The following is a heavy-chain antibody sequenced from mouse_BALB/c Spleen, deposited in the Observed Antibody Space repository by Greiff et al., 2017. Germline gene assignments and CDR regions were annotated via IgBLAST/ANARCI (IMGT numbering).Heavy chain of an antibody. CDR1: GFTFSSFG. D-gene: IGHD2-1*01. J-gene: IGHJ4*01. Sequence: EVMLVESGGGLVQPGGSRKLSCAASGFTFSSFGMHWVRQAPEKGLEWVAYISSGSSTIYYADTVKGRFTISRDNPKNTLFLQMTSLRPEDTAMYYCARYGNSYYYAMDYWGQGTSVTVSS. CDR3: ARYGNSYYYAMDY. CDR2: ISSGSSTI. V-gene: IGHV5-17*02.